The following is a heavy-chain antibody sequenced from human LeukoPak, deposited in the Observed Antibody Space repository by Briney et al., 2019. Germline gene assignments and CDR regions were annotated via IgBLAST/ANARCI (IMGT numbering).Heavy chain of an antibody. D-gene: IGHD6-13*01. CDR3: VRHGLGSSWFGFDY. Sequence: RLGESLKISYKGSGYTFTTYWIGWVRQMPGKGLEWMGIIYPGDSDPRYSPSFQGQVTISADTSISTAYLQWSRLKASDSAMYYCVRHGLGSSWFGFDYWGQGTLVTVSS. CDR1: GYTFTTYW. J-gene: IGHJ4*02. V-gene: IGHV5-51*01. CDR2: IYPGDSDP.